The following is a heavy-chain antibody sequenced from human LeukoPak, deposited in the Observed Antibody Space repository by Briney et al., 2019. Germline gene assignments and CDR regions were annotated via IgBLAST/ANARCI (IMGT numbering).Heavy chain of an antibody. J-gene: IGHJ3*02. CDR2: IYHSGST. V-gene: IGHV4-30-2*01. Sequence: PSETLSLTCTVSGGSISSGGYYWSWIRQPPGKGLEWIGYIYHSGSTYYNPSLKSRVTISVDRSKNQFSLKLSSVTAADTAVYYCAREEMATITGAFDIWGQGTMVTVSS. D-gene: IGHD5-24*01. CDR3: AREEMATITGAFDI. CDR1: GGSISSGGYY.